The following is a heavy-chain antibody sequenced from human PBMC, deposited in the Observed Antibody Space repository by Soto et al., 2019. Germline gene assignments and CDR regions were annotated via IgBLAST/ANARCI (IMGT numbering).Heavy chain of an antibody. CDR3: ARVLVRGVPSGPNYYYYYGMDV. V-gene: IGHV4-34*01. CDR1: GGSFSGYY. J-gene: IGHJ6*02. CDR2: INHSGST. D-gene: IGHD3-10*01. Sequence: SETLSLPCAVYGGSFSGYYWSWIRQPPGKGLEWIGEINHSGSTNYNPSLKSRVTISVDTSKNQFSLKLSSVTAADTAVYYCARVLVRGVPSGPNYYYYYGMDVWGQGTTVTVSS.